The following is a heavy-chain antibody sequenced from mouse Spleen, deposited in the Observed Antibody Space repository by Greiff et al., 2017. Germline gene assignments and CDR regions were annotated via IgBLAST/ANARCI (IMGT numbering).Heavy chain of an antibody. J-gene: IGHJ2*01. D-gene: IGHD2-14*01. CDR2: IHPNSGST. CDR1: GYTFTSYW. Sequence: VKLQQPGAELVKPGASVKLSCKASGYTFTSYWMHWVKQRPGQGLEWIGMIHPNSGSTNYNEKFKSKATLTVDKSSSTAYMQLSSLTSEDSAVYYCAAYYRYDDYFDYWGQGTTLTVSS. CDR3: AAYYRYDDYFDY. V-gene: IGHV1-64*01.